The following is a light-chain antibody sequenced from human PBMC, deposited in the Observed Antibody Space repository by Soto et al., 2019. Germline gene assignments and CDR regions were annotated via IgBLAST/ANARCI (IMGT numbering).Light chain of an antibody. CDR2: GAS. Sequence: ERVMTQSPATLSVSPGERATLSCRASQSVSSNLAWYQQKPGQAPRLLIYGASTRATGIPARFSGSGSGTEFTLTISSLQSKDFAVYYCQQYNSRPPITFGQGTRLEIK. CDR1: QSVSSN. J-gene: IGKJ5*01. V-gene: IGKV3D-15*01. CDR3: QQYNSRPPIT.